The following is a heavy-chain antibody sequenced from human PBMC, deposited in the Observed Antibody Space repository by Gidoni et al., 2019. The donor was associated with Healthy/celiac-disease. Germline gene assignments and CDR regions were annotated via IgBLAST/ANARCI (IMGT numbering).Heavy chain of an antibody. D-gene: IGHD4-17*01. CDR3: AKDQGSVGDYDLDY. CDR1: GFSFSSYA. Sequence: EVQLLESGGGLVQPGGSRRLSCAASGFSFSSYAMGWVRQDPGEGLGWVTAITGSGGSTYYADSVKGRFTISRDNSKNTLYLQMNSLRAEDTAVYYCAKDQGSVGDYDLDYWGQGTLVTVSS. V-gene: IGHV3-23*01. J-gene: IGHJ4*02. CDR2: ITGSGGST.